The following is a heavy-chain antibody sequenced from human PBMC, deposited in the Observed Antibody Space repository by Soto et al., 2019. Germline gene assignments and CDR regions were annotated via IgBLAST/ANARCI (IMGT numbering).Heavy chain of an antibody. D-gene: IGHD6-13*01. CDR2: INAGNGNT. Sequence: ASVKVSCKASGYTFTSYAMHWVRQAPGQRLEWMGWINAGNGNTKYSQKFQGRVTITRDTPASTAYMELSSLRSEDTAVYYCARDFASSSWSRWFDPWGQGTLVTVSS. J-gene: IGHJ5*02. CDR1: GYTFTSYA. V-gene: IGHV1-3*01. CDR3: ARDFASSSWSRWFDP.